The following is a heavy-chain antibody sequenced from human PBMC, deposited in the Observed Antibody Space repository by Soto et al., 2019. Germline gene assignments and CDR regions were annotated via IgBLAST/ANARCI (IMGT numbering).Heavy chain of an antibody. J-gene: IGHJ4*02. Sequence: QVQLVQSGAEVKKPGSSVKVSCKASATSFSSFVISWVRQAPGQGLEWMGGIVPLSGSANYAQTFQGRVTITADESTSTAYMEMSSLRSEDTATYYCARVFGDSGFDVGGTPIDYWGKGTLVIVSS. CDR3: ARVFGDSGFDVGGTPIDY. V-gene: IGHV1-69*01. D-gene: IGHD5-12*01. CDR1: ATSFSSFV. CDR2: IVPLSGSA.